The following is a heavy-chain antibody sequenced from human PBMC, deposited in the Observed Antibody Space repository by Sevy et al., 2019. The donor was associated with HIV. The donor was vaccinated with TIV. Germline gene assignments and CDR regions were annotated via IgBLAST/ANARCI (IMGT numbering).Heavy chain of an antibody. CDR2: IYYSGNT. D-gene: IGHD3-10*01. J-gene: IGHJ6*02. V-gene: IGHV4-59*01. CDR1: GGSISSYY. CDR3: ARADYGSGSYYYYYGMDV. Sequence: SETLSLTCTVSGGSISSYYWSWIRQPPGKGLEWIGYIYYSGNTNYNPSLKSRVTISVDTSKNQFSLKLSSVTAADTAVYYCARADYGSGSYYYYYGMDVWGQGTTVTVSS.